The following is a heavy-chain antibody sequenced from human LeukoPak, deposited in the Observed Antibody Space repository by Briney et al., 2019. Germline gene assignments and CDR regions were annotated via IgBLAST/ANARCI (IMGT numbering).Heavy chain of an antibody. CDR1: GFTFSSYS. CDR2: ISSSSSTI. D-gene: IGHD6-19*01. Sequence: GGSLRLSCAASGFTFSSYSMNWVRQAPGKGLEWVSYISSSSSTIYYADSVKGRFTISRDNAKNSLYLQMNSLRAEDTAVYYCARDHKWLSLTAAFDIWGQGTMVTVSS. CDR3: ARDHKWLSLTAAFDI. J-gene: IGHJ3*02. V-gene: IGHV3-48*01.